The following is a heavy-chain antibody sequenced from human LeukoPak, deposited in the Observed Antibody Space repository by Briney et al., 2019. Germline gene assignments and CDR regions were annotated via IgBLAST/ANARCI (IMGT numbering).Heavy chain of an antibody. Sequence: GGSLRLSCAASGFSFSSYGMHWVRQAPGKGLEWVAVIWYDGSNKCYADSVKGRFTISRDNSKNTLYLQMNSLRAEDTAVYYCARDPGDYIWGSYRYTGSFDYWGQGTLVTVSS. D-gene: IGHD3-16*02. V-gene: IGHV3-33*01. CDR1: GFSFSSYG. CDR3: ARDPGDYIWGSYRYTGSFDY. CDR2: IWYDGSNK. J-gene: IGHJ4*02.